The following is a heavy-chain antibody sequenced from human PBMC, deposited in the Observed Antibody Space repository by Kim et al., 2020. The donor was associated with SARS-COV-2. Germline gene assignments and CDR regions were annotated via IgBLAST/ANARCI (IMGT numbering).Heavy chain of an antibody. CDR2: INPSGGST. Sequence: ASVKVSCKASGYTFTSYYMHWVRQAPGQGLEWMGIINPSGGSTSYAQKFQGRVTMTRDTSTSTVYMELSSLRSEDTAVYYCARDSGRVTMVRGVIILDYWGQGTLVTVSS. D-gene: IGHD3-10*01. V-gene: IGHV1-46*01. CDR1: GYTFTSYY. CDR3: ARDSGRVTMVRGVIILDY. J-gene: IGHJ4*02.